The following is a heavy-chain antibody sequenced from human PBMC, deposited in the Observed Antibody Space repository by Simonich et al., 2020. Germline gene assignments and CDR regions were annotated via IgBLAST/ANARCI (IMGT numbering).Heavy chain of an antibody. J-gene: IGHJ5*02. D-gene: IGHD3-10*01. CDR2: IADDGNNK. CDR1: GFTLRSYA. CDR3: ARDRNGGWFDP. V-gene: IGHV3-30*07. Sequence: QVQLVESGGGVVQPGRSLSLSCAASGFTLRSYAMHWVRQAPGKGLEWLALIADDGNNKYCADSGKGRITISRDNSKNTRERQRNSLRAEDTAVYYCARDRNGGWFDPWGQGTLVTVSS.